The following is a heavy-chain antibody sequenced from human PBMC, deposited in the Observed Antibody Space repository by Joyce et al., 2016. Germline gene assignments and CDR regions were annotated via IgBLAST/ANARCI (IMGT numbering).Heavy chain of an antibody. CDR1: GFNFRHFP. V-gene: IGHV3-48*01. CDR3: ARVSELVDF. J-gene: IGHJ4*02. Sequence: EVQLMVSGGGLVQPGESLRLSCEASGFNFRHFPVTWVRQAPGRGLEWISYITADGGALFYADSVKGRFTVSRDNAKAFLQMNNVTAEDTAVYFCARVSELVDFWGQGSLVSVSA. D-gene: IGHD3-3*01. CDR2: ITADGGAL.